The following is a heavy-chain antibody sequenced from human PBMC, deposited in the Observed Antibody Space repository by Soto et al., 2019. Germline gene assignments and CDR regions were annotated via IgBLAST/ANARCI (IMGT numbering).Heavy chain of an antibody. CDR2: IDYNGVT. Sequence: SETLSLTCTVSGGSMYRSGYYWGWIRQPPGRGLEWIGNIDYNGVTYSNPSLKSRVTISRDTSKNQFSLKLSSVTAADTAVYYCARVDSSSWDVYFDYWGQGTLVTVSS. CDR1: GGSMYRSGYY. V-gene: IGHV4-39*07. CDR3: ARVDSSSWDVYFDY. J-gene: IGHJ4*02. D-gene: IGHD6-13*01.